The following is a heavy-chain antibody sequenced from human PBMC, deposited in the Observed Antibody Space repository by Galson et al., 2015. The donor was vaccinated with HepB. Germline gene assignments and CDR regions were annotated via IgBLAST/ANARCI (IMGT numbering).Heavy chain of an antibody. CDR2: ISGYNGNT. CDR1: GYTFTSYG. CDR3: ARYSGIYYGPPTD. D-gene: IGHD1-26*01. J-gene: IGHJ4*02. Sequence: SVKVSCKASGYTFTSYGISWVRQAPGQGLEWMEWISGYNGNTQYAQKLQGRVTMTTDTSTSTAHMELRSLRSDDTAVYYCARYSGIYYGPPTDWGQGTLVTVSS. V-gene: IGHV1-18*01.